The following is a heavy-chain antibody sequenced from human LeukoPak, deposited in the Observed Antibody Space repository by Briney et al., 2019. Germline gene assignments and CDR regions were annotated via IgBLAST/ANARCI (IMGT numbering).Heavy chain of an antibody. J-gene: IGHJ4*02. D-gene: IGHD6-13*01. CDR1: GYTFTSYA. V-gene: IGHV1-3*01. CDR3: ARGSAAGTLRVLDY. CDR2: INAGNGNT. Sequence: GASVKVPCKAPGYTFTSYAMHWVRQAPGQRLEWMGWINAGNGNTKYSQKFQGRVTITRDTSASTAYMELSSLRSEDTAVYYCARGSAAGTLRVLDYWGQGTLVTVSS.